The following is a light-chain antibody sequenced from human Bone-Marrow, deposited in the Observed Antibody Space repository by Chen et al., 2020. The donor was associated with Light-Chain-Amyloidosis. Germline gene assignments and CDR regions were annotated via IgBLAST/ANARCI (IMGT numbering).Light chain of an antibody. J-gene: IGLJ3*02. Sequence: SYVLTQPSSVSVAPGQTATLVCGGNNIGSTSVHWYQQTAGPAPLLFVYDDSDRPSGIPERLSGSNSGNTATLTISRVEAGDEADYYCQVWDRSSDRPVFGGGTKLTVL. V-gene: IGLV3-21*02. CDR3: QVWDRSSDRPV. CDR1: NIGSTS. CDR2: DDS.